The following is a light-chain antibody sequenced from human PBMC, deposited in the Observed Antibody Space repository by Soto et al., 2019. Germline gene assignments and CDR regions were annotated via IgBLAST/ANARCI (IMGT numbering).Light chain of an antibody. CDR3: QQYNNYSAFA. Sequence: DILMTQSPSTLSASIGDRVTITCRASQSIGSWLAWYQQRPGKAPKLLLYDASRLVCGVPSRFSGSGSGTEFTITISSLQPADFATYYGQQYNNYSAFAFGPGTKLDVK. V-gene: IGKV1-5*01. CDR2: DAS. J-gene: IGKJ3*01. CDR1: QSIGSW.